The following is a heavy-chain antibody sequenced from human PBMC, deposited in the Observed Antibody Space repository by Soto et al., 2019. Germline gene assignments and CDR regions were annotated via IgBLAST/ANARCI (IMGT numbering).Heavy chain of an antibody. CDR2: INSDGTNT. V-gene: IGHV3-74*01. J-gene: IGHJ3*02. CDR1: GFTLSNYW. CDR3: ARDLNAKDAFNI. Sequence: EVQLVESGGDLVQPGGSLRLSCEASGFTLSNYWIHWVRQAPGKGLVWVARINSDGTNTRYADSVRGRFAISRDNAKNTVYQQMNSLRAESTAVYDRARDLNAKDAFNIWGQGTMVTVSS.